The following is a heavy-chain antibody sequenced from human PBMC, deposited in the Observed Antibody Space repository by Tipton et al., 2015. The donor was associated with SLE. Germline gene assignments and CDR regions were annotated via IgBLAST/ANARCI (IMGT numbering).Heavy chain of an antibody. CDR3: VRQFPLQFLDGKDV. V-gene: IGHV4-39*01. CDR2: IYYRGST. CDR1: GGSISSSDYF. Sequence: GLVKPSETLSLTCTVSGGSISSSDYFWSWVRQPPGKGLEWIGIIYYRGSTYYNPSLKSRVTISIDTSMNQFSLKVNSISGADTGNYFCVRQFPLQFLDGKDVWGQGTTVIVSS. J-gene: IGHJ6*02. D-gene: IGHD3-3*01.